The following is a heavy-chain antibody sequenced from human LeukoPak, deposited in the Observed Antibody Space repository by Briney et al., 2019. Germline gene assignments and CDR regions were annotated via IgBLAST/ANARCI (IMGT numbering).Heavy chain of an antibody. CDR2: IDSDGSST. D-gene: IGHD3-16*01. J-gene: IGHJ5*02. V-gene: IGHV3-74*01. Sequence: GGSLRLSCAASGFTISSYWMHWVRQGPGKGLVWVSRIDSDGSSTNYADSVKGRFTISRDSAKNTLYLQMNSLRAEDTAVYYCARGGGSYGWFDPWGQGTLVTVSS. CDR1: GFTISSYW. CDR3: ARGGGSYGWFDP.